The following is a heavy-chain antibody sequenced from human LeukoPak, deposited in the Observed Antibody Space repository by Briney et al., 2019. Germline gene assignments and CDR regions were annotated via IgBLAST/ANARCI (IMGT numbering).Heavy chain of an antibody. CDR1: GFTFDDYA. CDR3: AKSPTYYHDSSGYSA. J-gene: IGHJ4*02. D-gene: IGHD3-22*01. V-gene: IGHV3-9*01. CDR2: ISWNSGSI. Sequence: QAGGSLRLSCAASGFTFDDYAMHWVRQAPGKGLEWVSGISWNSGSIGYADSVKGRFTISRDNAKNSLYLQMNSLRAEDTALYYCAKSPTYYHDSSGYSAWGQGTLVTVSS.